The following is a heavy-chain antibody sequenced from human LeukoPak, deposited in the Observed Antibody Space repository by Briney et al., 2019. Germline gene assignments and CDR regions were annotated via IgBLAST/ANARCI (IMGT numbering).Heavy chain of an antibody. Sequence: PGGSLRLSCAASGFTFSTYNMHWVRQAPGKGLEWVALISYDGSKYYADAVKGRFSISRDNSKNTLYLQMNSLRAEDTAVYYCASDREYYYGSGSFDYWGQGTLVTVSS. V-gene: IGHV3-30*03. CDR3: ASDREYYYGSGSFDY. D-gene: IGHD3-10*01. CDR2: ISYDGSK. CDR1: GFTFSTYN. J-gene: IGHJ4*02.